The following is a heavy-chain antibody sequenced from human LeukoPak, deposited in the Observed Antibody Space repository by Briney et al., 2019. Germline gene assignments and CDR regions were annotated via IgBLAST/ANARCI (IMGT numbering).Heavy chain of an antibody. Sequence: GASVKVSCKASGYTFTGYYMHWVRQAPGQGLEWRGWINPNSGGTNYAQKFQGRVTMTRDTSISTAYMELSRLRSDDTAVYYCARGIRTAMVLDAFDIWGQGTMVTVSS. CDR1: GYTFTGYY. CDR2: INPNSGGT. D-gene: IGHD5-18*01. CDR3: ARGIRTAMVLDAFDI. V-gene: IGHV1-2*02. J-gene: IGHJ3*02.